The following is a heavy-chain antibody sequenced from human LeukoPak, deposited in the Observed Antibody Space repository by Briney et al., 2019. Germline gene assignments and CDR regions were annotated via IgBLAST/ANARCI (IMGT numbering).Heavy chain of an antibody. D-gene: IGHD3-10*02. CDR3: AELGITMIGGV. CDR1: GLTVSSNY. V-gene: IGHV3-11*04. J-gene: IGHJ6*04. CDR2: ISSSGSTI. Sequence: GGSLRLSCVASGLTVSSNYMSWVRQAPGKGLEWVSYISSSGSTIYYADSVKGRFTISRDNAKNSLYLQMNSLRAEDTAVYYCAELGITMIGGVWGKGTTVTISS.